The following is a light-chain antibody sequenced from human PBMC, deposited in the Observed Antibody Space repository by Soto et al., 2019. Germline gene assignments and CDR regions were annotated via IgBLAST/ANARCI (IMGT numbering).Light chain of an antibody. J-gene: IGLJ1*01. CDR2: EVT. V-gene: IGLV2-14*01. CDR1: SSDVGGYNY. Sequence: QSALTQPASVSGSPGQSITISCTGTSSDVGGYNYVSWYQQHPGKAPKLIIYEVTDRPSGVSNRFSGSKSGNRASLTISGLRTEGEADYYCSSYTTASTLVFGTGTKLTVL. CDR3: SSYTTASTLV.